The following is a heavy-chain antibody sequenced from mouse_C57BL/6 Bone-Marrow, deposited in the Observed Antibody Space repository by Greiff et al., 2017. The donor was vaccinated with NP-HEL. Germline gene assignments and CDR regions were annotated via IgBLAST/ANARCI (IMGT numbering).Heavy chain of an antibody. D-gene: IGHD1-1*01. Sequence: VQLQQSGAELVRPGASVKLSCTASGFNIKDYYMHWVKPRPEQGLEWIGRIDPEDGDPEYAPKFQGKATMTADTSSNTAYLQLSSLTSEDTAVYYCTPFTTVDWYFDVWGTGTTVTVSS. V-gene: IGHV14-1*01. CDR1: GFNIKDYY. CDR3: TPFTTVDWYFDV. J-gene: IGHJ1*03. CDR2: IDPEDGDP.